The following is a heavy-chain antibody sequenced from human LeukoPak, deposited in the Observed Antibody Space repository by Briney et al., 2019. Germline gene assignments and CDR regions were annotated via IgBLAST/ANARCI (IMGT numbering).Heavy chain of an antibody. V-gene: IGHV3-23*01. CDR1: GFTFSNYA. CDR2: LSGSGGAT. CDR3: AKKRVITTPDAIDWYFDL. Sequence: GGSLRLSCAASGFTFSNYAMAWVRQAPGKGLEWVSILSGSGGATYYADSVKGRFTISRDNSENTLFLQMDNLGAEDTALYYCAKKRVITTPDAIDWYFDLWGRGTLVTVSS. J-gene: IGHJ2*01. D-gene: IGHD1-1*01.